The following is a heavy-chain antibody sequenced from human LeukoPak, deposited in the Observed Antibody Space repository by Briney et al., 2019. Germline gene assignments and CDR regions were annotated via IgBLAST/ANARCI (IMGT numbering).Heavy chain of an antibody. CDR1: GSTFSDHY. D-gene: IGHD5-18*01. CDR2: TRKKANSYTT. CDR3: ARVMSVDTAVLDY. Sequence: PGGSLRLSCAASGSTFSDHYMDWVRQAPGKGLEWIGRTRKKANSYTTEYAASVKGRFTISRDDSKNSLYLQMNSLETEDTAVYYCARVMSVDTAVLDYWGQGTLVTVPS. V-gene: IGHV3-72*01. J-gene: IGHJ4*02.